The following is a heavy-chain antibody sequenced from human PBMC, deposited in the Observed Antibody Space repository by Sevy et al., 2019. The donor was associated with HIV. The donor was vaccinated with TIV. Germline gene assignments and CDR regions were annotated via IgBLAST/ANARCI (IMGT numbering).Heavy chain of an antibody. Sequence: SETLSLTCTVSGGSITSLYWNWIRQPPGKGLEWIANIYYNGHINYNPSLKSRVNLSLDTPKNQFSLRLSSVTAADTAMYYCAGENAWGRGYSWGQGTLVTVSS. D-gene: IGHD1-26*01. CDR3: AGENAWGRGYS. CDR1: GGSITSLY. V-gene: IGHV4-59*08. J-gene: IGHJ4*02. CDR2: IYYNGHI.